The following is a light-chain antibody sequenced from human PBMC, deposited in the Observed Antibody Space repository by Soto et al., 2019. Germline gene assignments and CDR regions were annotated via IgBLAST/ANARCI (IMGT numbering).Light chain of an antibody. CDR1: QSVTSSY. J-gene: IGKJ2*01. CDR2: GAS. V-gene: IGKV3-20*01. CDR3: QQYGSSPGYT. Sequence: EIVLTQSPGTLSLSPGEGATLSCRASQSVTSSYLAWYQQKPGQAPRLLIYGASSRATGIPDRFSGSGSGTDFPLTISRLEPEDFAVYYCQQYGSSPGYTFGQGTKLEIK.